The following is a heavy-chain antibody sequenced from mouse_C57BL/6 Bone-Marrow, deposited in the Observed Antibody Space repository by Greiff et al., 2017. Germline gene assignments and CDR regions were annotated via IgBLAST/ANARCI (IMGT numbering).Heavy chain of an antibody. V-gene: IGHV1-54*01. J-gene: IGHJ4*01. Sequence: QVQLQQSGAELVRPGTSVKVSCKASGYAFTNYLIEWVQQRPGKGLEWIGLINPGSGGTNYNEKFKGKATLTADKSSSTTYMQLISLTSEDAAVYFCARRGWAKDYWDQGTSVTVSA. CDR3: ARRGWAKDY. CDR2: INPGSGGT. CDR1: GYAFTNYL. D-gene: IGHD3-2*02.